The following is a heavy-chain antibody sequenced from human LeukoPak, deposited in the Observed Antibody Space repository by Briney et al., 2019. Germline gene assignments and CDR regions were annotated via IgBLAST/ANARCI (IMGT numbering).Heavy chain of an antibody. CDR1: GGSISSYY. CDR3: ARAFRGIFGVFEAFDI. CDR2: IHYSGST. J-gene: IGHJ3*02. V-gene: IGHV4-59*08. Sequence: SETLSLTCTVSGGSISSYYWSWIRQPPGKGLEWIGYIHYSGSTNYNPSLKSRVTISEDTSKNQFSLKLSSVTAADTAVYYCARAFRGIFGVFEAFDIWGQGTMVTVSS. D-gene: IGHD3-3*01.